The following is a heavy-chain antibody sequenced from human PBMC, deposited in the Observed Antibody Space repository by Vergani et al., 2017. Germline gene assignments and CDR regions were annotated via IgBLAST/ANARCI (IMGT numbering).Heavy chain of an antibody. Sequence: QVQLQESGPGLVKPSQTLSLTCTVSGGSISSGGYYWSWIRQHPGKGLEWIGYIYYSGSTYYNPSLKSRVTISVDTSKNQFSLKLSSVTAADTAVYYCARGAGYYDSSGYSNIQNWFNPWGQGTLVTVSS. D-gene: IGHD3-22*01. V-gene: IGHV4-31*03. J-gene: IGHJ5*02. CDR2: IYYSGST. CDR3: ARGAGYYDSSGYSNIQNWFNP. CDR1: GGSISSGGYY.